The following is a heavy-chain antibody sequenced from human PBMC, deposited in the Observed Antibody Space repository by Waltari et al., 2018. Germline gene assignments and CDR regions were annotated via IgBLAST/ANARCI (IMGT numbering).Heavy chain of an antibody. Sequence: QVQLVQSGAEVKKPGASVKVSCKASGYTFSNFYMHWVRQAPGQGFEWMGIINPSGGSTSYAQKFQGRVTMTRDTSTSTVYMELSSLRSEDTAVYYCVRSATTVVSPDYWGQGTLVTVSS. D-gene: IGHD4-17*01. CDR3: VRSATTVVSPDY. CDR1: GYTFSNFY. CDR2: INPSGGST. V-gene: IGHV1-46*01. J-gene: IGHJ4*02.